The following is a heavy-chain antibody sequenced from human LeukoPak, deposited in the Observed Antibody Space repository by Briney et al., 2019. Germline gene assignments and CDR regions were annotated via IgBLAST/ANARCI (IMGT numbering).Heavy chain of an antibody. CDR3: ARYSSSSKFDY. Sequence: PGGSLRLSCAASGFTFSSYEMNWVRQAPGKGLEWVSYIRSSGSTTHYADSVKGRFTISRDNAKNSLYLQMNSLRAEDTAVYYCARYSSSSKFDYWGQGTLVTVSS. CDR2: IRSSGSTT. V-gene: IGHV3-48*03. J-gene: IGHJ4*02. CDR1: GFTFSSYE. D-gene: IGHD6-6*01.